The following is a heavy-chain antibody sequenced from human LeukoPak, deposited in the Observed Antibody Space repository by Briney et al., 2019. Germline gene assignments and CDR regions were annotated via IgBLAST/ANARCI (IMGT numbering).Heavy chain of an antibody. CDR1: GFTFSNYG. CDR2: IWYDGSKT. V-gene: IGHV3-33*01. Sequence: GGSLRLSCAASGFTFSNYGMHWVRQAPGKGLEWVAVIWYDGSKTHYTDSVKGRFTISRDNSKNTLSLQMDSLRAEDTAVYYCARDRAYYDGSGHDYWGQGTLVTVSS. D-gene: IGHD3-22*01. J-gene: IGHJ4*02. CDR3: ARDRAYYDGSGHDY.